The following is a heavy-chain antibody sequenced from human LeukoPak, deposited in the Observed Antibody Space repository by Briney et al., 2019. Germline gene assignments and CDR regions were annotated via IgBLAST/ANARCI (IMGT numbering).Heavy chain of an antibody. CDR3: ARGEMATISPLPFDY. CDR1: GGSISSSSYY. J-gene: IGHJ4*02. V-gene: IGHV4-39*07. Sequence: SETLSLTCTVSGGSISSSSYYWGWILQPPGKGLEWIGSIYYSGSTYYNPSLKSRVTISVDTSKNQFSLKLSSVTAADTAVYYCARGEMATISPLPFDYWGQGTLVTVSS. CDR2: IYYSGST. D-gene: IGHD5-24*01.